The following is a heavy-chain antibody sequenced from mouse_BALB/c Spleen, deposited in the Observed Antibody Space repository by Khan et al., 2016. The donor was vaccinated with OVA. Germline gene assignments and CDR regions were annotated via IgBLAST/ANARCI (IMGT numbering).Heavy chain of an antibody. J-gene: IGHJ1*01. CDR3: ARSAAYWFVGV. V-gene: IGHV9-1*02. CDR1: GYTFTNYG. Sequence: QIQLVQSGPELKKPGETVKISCTASGYTFTNYGMIWVQQAPGKGLKWMGWINTYTGEPTYADDFTGRFAFSLETSAHTASLLINNLKNEDKATLFCARSAAYWFVGVWGAGTTVTVAS. CDR2: INTYTGEP.